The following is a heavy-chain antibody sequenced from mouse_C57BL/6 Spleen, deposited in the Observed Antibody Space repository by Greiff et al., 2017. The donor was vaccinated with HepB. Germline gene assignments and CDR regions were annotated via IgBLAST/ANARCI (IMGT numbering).Heavy chain of an antibody. J-gene: IGHJ3*01. CDR3: TRPIYYYGSSSSFAY. CDR1: GYTFTDYE. CDR2: IDPKTGGT. V-gene: IGHV1-15*01. Sequence: VQLQQSGAELVRPGASVTLSCKASGYTFTDYEMHWVKQTPVHGLEWIGAIDPKTGGTAYNQKFKGKAILTADKSSSTAYMELRSLTSEDSAVYYCTRPIYYYGSSSSFAYWGQRTLVTVSA. D-gene: IGHD1-1*01.